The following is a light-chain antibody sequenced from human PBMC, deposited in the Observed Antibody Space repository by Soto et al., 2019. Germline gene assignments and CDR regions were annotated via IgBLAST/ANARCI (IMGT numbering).Light chain of an antibody. J-gene: IGLJ1*01. Sequence: HSALTQPASVSGSPGQSVTISCTGTSSDVGAYKYVSWYQQHPGKAPKLMIYEVSNRPSGVSNRFSGSKSGNTASLTISGLQADDEADYYCNSYAGDIIRFVFGTGTKVTVL. CDR3: NSYAGDIIRFV. CDR2: EVS. V-gene: IGLV2-14*01. CDR1: SSDVGAYKY.